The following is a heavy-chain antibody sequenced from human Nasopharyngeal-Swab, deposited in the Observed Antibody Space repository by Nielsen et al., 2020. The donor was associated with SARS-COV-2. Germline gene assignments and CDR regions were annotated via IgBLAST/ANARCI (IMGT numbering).Heavy chain of an antibody. CDR2: IYYSGST. Sequence: SETLSLTCTVSGGSISSGDYYWSWIRQPPGKGLEWIGYIYYSGSTYYNPSLKSRVTISVYTSKNQFSLKLSSVTAADTAVYYCALTPTEEKWFGELSGDYWGQGTLVTVSS. CDR3: ALTPTEEKWFGELSGDY. D-gene: IGHD3-10*01. J-gene: IGHJ4*02. CDR1: GGSISSGDYY. V-gene: IGHV4-30-4*01.